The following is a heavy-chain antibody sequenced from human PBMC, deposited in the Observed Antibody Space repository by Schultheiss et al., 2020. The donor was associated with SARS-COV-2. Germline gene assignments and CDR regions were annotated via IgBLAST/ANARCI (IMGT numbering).Heavy chain of an antibody. J-gene: IGHJ3*02. D-gene: IGHD3-16*02. V-gene: IGHV3-21*04. CDR2: ISSSSSYI. CDR1: GFTFSDHY. Sequence: GGSLRLSCAASGFTFSDHYMDWVRQAPGKGLEWVSSISSSSSYIYYADSVKGRFTISRDNAKNSLYLQMNSLRAEDTAVYYCARARLGELSLGAHAFDIWGQGTMVTVSS. CDR3: ARARLGELSLGAHAFDI.